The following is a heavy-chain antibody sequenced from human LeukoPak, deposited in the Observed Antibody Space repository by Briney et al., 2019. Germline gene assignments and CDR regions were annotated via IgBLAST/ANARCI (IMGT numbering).Heavy chain of an antibody. CDR1: GFTFSSYS. Sequence: PGGSLRLSCAASGFTFSSYSMNWVRRAPGKGLEWVSSISSSSSYIYYADSVKGRFTISRDNAKNSLYLQMNSLRAEDTAVYYCARDRKYCGGDCYSDQYNWFDPWGQGTLVTVSS. D-gene: IGHD2-21*01. J-gene: IGHJ5*02. CDR2: ISSSSSYI. CDR3: ARDRKYCGGDCYSDQYNWFDP. V-gene: IGHV3-21*01.